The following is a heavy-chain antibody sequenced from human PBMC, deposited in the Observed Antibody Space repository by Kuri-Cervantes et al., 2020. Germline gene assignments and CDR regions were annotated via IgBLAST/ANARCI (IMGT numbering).Heavy chain of an antibody. CDR2: FYTGGST. J-gene: IGHJ6*02. V-gene: IGHV3-53*01. CDR1: GFTISSNY. CDR3: ARDGSVAGTLDYYYGMDV. D-gene: IGHD6-19*01. Sequence: GGSLRLSCAASGFTISSNYMSWVRQAPGKGLEWVSVFYTGGSTFYADSVKGRFTISRDISKKTLYLQMNWLRAEDTAVYYCARDGSVAGTLDYYYGMDVWGQGTTVTVSS.